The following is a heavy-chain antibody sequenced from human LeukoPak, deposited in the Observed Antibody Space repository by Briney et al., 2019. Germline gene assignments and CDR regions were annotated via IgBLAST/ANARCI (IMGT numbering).Heavy chain of an antibody. CDR2: ISGSDGST. Sequence: ETLSLTCTVSGGSISSYYWSWVRQAPGKGLEWVSGISGSDGSTNYADSVKGRFTISRENSKNTLYLQMNSLRAEDTAVYYCAKDSAKKYDDYWGQGTVVTVSS. CDR3: AKDSAKKYDDY. CDR1: GGSISSYY. V-gene: IGHV3-23*01. D-gene: IGHD2/OR15-2a*01. J-gene: IGHJ4*02.